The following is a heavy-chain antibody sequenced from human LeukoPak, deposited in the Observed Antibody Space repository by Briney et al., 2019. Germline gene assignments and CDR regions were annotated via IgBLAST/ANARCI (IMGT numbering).Heavy chain of an antibody. J-gene: IGHJ6*03. CDR3: ARGFGVDYYYYMDV. V-gene: IGHV1-69*06. CDR1: GGTFSTHG. Sequence: SVKVSCKASGGTFSTHGISWVRQAPGQGLEWMGRTIPIFGTINYAQKFQGRVTTTADKSTSTVHMDLSSLRSEDAAVYYCARGFGVDYYYYMDVWDEGTTVIVSS. D-gene: IGHD3-3*01. CDR2: TIPIFGTI.